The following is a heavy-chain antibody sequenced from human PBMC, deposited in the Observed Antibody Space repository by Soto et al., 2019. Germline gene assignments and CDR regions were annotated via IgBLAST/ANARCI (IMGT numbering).Heavy chain of an antibody. CDR3: ARGGTPTDY. Sequence: QVQLVQSGAEVKKPGASVKVSCKASGYTFTNFGISWVRQAPGQGLEWMGRISAYNGHTNYAQNSQGSVPKATDTATSTAYLEPRPLRSADTAVHCCARGGTPTDYRGQGTLVTVSS. CDR2: ISAYNGHT. J-gene: IGHJ4*02. V-gene: IGHV1-18*01. D-gene: IGHD3-16*01. CDR1: GYTFTNFG.